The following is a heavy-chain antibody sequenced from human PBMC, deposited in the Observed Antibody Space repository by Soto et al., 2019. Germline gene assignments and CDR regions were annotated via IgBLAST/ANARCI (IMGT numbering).Heavy chain of an antibody. CDR1: GFTFSSYS. V-gene: IGHV3-21*01. D-gene: IGHD5-12*01. CDR3: ARGGIVATIYYYGMDV. CDR2: ISSSSSYI. Sequence: LRLSCAASGFTFSSYSMNWVRQAPGKGLEWVSSISSSSSYIYYADSVKGRFTISRDNAKNSLYLQMNSLRAEDTAVYYCARGGIVATIYYYGMDVWGQGTTVTVSS. J-gene: IGHJ6*02.